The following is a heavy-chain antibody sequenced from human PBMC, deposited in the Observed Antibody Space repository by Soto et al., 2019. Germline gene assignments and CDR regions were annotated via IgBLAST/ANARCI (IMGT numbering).Heavy chain of an antibody. V-gene: IGHV4-59*01. CDR1: GGSISRYY. CDR2: IYYSGST. D-gene: IGHD2-21*01. J-gene: IGHJ6*02. CDR3: ARAVWCPIGMDV. Sequence: SETLSLTCSVSGGSISRYYWSWIRQPPGKGLEWIGYIYYSGSTNYNPSLKSRVTISVDTSKNKFSLKLSSVTAADTAVYYCARAVWCPIGMDVWGQGTTVTVSS.